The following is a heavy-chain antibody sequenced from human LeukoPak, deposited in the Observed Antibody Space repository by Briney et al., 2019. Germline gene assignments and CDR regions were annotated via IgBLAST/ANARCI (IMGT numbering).Heavy chain of an antibody. CDR2: INHSGST. D-gene: IGHD3-16*02. CDR1: GGSFSGYY. J-gene: IGHJ4*02. CDR3: ARRRYDYVWGSYRYQYFDY. V-gene: IGHV4-34*01. Sequence: SETLSLTCAVSGGSFSGYYWSWIRQPPGKGLEWVGEINHSGSTNYNPSLKSRVTISVDTSKNQFSLKLSSVTAADTAVYYCARRRYDYVWGSYRYQYFDYWGQGTLVTVSS.